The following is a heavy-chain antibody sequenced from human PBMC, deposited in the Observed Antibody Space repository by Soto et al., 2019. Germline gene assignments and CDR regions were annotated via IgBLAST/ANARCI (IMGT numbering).Heavy chain of an antibody. V-gene: IGHV3-23*01. D-gene: IGHD6-13*01. CDR1: GFTFSSYA. CDR3: AYSSTPFAY. J-gene: IGHJ4*02. CDR2: ISGSGGST. Sequence: EVQLLESGGGLVQPGGSLRLSCAASGFTFSSYARSWVRQAPGKGLEWVSAISGSGGSTYYADSVKGRFTISRDNSKNTLCLKVNSVGAEATVVYYSAYSSTPFAYWGQGTLVTVSS.